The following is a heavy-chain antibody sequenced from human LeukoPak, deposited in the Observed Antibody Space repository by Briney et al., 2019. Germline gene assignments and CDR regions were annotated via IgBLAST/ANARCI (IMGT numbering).Heavy chain of an antibody. V-gene: IGHV3-73*01. D-gene: IGHD5-12*01. CDR2: IRSKANNYAT. CDR1: GFTVSSNY. Sequence: GGSLRLSCAASGFTVSSNYMSWVRQASGKGLEWVGRIRSKANNYATAYAASVKGRFTISRDDSKNTAYLQMNNLKTEDTAVYYCTRPGYSGYDSPYWGQGTLVTVSS. CDR3: TRPGYSGYDSPY. J-gene: IGHJ4*02.